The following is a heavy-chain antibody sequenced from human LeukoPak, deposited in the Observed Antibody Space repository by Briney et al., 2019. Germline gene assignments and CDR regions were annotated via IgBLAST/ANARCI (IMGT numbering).Heavy chain of an antibody. V-gene: IGHV5-51*01. CDR2: IYSGDSDT. CDR3: ARRGSSSWYGYYYYYGMDV. Sequence: GESLKISCKGSGYSFTSYWMGWVRQMPGKGLEWMGFIYSGDSDTRYSPSFQGQVTTSADKSISAAYLQWSSLKASDTAMYYCARRGSSSWYGYYYYYGMDVWGQGTTVTVSS. CDR1: GYSFTSYW. D-gene: IGHD6-13*01. J-gene: IGHJ6*02.